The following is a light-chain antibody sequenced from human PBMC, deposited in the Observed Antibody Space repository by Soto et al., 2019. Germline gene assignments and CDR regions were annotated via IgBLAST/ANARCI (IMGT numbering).Light chain of an antibody. V-gene: IGKV1-12*01. CDR1: QDINSW. J-gene: IGKJ4*01. Sequence: DIQMPQSPSSVSASVGHRVTITCPASQDINSWLTWYQQKPGKAPKVLIYIASRLQSGVPSRFSGRGSGTDFSLTISNLQPEDFETYFCQQSKTFPLTFGGGTTV. CDR2: IAS. CDR3: QQSKTFPLT.